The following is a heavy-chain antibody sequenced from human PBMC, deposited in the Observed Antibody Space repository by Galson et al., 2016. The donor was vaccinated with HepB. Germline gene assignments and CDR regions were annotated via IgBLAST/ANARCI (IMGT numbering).Heavy chain of an antibody. Sequence: SETLSLTCTVSGDSISSSSYHWGWIRQPPGKGLEWIGNVDYSGNIYHNTSLQSRVTVSVDTSKIQFSLRLSSVTAADTAVYYCSRRTATYGGWFDSWGQGTLVTVSS. CDR2: VDYSGNI. CDR1: GDSISSSSYH. D-gene: IGHD4/OR15-4a*01. V-gene: IGHV4-39*01. CDR3: SRRTATYGGWFDS. J-gene: IGHJ5*01.